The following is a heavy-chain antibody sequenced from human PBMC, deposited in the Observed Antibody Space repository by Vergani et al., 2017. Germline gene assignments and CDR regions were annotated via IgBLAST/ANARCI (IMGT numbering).Heavy chain of an antibody. J-gene: IGHJ4*02. CDR2: IYYSGST. V-gene: IGHV4-39*07. CDR1: GGSISSSSYY. D-gene: IGHD3-3*01. Sequence: QLQLQESGPGLVKPSETLSLTCTVSGGSISSSSYYWGWIRQPPGKGLEWIGSIYYSGSTYYNPSLKSRVTRSVDTSKNQFSLKLSAVTAADTAVYYCARGGITIFGVVMHFDYWGQGTLVTVSS. CDR3: ARGGITIFGVVMHFDY.